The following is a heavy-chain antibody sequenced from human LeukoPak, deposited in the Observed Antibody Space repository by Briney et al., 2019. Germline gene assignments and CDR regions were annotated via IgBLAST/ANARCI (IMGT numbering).Heavy chain of an antibody. CDR3: ARGRYYLDS. Sequence: GGSLRLSCAASGFTFSTYWMHWVRQAPGKGLMWVSRFNSDGSSTYYADPVKGRFTISRDNAKNTLYLQMNSLRAEDTAVYYRARGRYYLDSWGQGTLVTVSS. CDR1: GFTFSTYW. V-gene: IGHV3-74*01. D-gene: IGHD4-17*01. CDR2: FNSDGSST. J-gene: IGHJ4*02.